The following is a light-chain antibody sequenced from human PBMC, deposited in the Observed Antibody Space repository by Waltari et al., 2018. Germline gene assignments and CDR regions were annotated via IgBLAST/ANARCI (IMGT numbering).Light chain of an antibody. CDR2: GVY. Sequence: AIQMTQSPSSLSASVGDRVTITCRASQDIRDDLDWFQQKPGKAPKLLIKGVYSLQFGVPSRFSGSGSGTEFTLTISSLQPEDFGTYYCLQDYIFPWTFGQGTKVEFK. CDR1: QDIRDD. J-gene: IGKJ1*01. CDR3: LQDYIFPWT. V-gene: IGKV1-6*02.